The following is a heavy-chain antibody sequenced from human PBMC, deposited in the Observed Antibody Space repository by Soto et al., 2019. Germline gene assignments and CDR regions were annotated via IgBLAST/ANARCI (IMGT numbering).Heavy chain of an antibody. Sequence: QVQLQQWGAGPLKPSAILSLTCAVFGGSFSGYYWSWIRQPPGKGLEWIGEINHSGSTNYNPSLKSRVTISVDTSKNQFSLKLSSVTAADTAVYYCARVSGIYYYGMDVWGQGTTVTVSS. CDR3: ARVSGIYYYGMDV. J-gene: IGHJ6*02. D-gene: IGHD3-10*01. CDR2: INHSGST. CDR1: GGSFSGYY. V-gene: IGHV4-34*01.